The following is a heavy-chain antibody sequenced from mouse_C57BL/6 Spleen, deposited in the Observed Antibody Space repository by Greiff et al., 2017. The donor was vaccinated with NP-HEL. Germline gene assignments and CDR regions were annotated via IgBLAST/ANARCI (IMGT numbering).Heavy chain of an antibody. CDR1: GYTFTDYY. CDR3: SRRIYYYGSSYVWYFDV. Sequence: EVQLQQSGPELVKPGASVKISCKASGYTFTDYYMNWVKQSHGKSLEWIGDINPNNGGTSYNQKFKGKATLTVDKSSSTAYMELRSLTSEDSAVYYCSRRIYYYGSSYVWYFDVWGTGTTVTVSS. CDR2: INPNNGGT. V-gene: IGHV1-26*01. D-gene: IGHD1-1*01. J-gene: IGHJ1*03.